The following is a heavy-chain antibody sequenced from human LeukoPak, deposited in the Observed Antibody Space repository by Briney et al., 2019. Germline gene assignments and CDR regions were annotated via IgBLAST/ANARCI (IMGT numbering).Heavy chain of an antibody. CDR2: INPNSGGT. J-gene: IGHJ4*02. D-gene: IGHD2-21*02. CDR3: ARGGDLAYCGGDCYSAFGY. CDR1: GYTFTGYY. V-gene: IGHV1-2*02. Sequence: ASVKVSCKAPGYTFTGYYMHWVRQAPGQGLEWMGWINPNSGGTNYAQKFQGRVTMTRDTSISTAYMELSRLRSDDTAVYYCARGGDLAYCGGDCYSAFGYWGQGTLVTVSS.